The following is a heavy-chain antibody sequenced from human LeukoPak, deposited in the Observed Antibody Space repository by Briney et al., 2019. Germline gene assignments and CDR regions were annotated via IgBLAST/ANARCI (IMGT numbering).Heavy chain of an antibody. Sequence: PSETLSLTCAVYGGSFSGYYWSWIRQPPGKGLEWIGEINHSGSTNYNPSLKSRVTISVDTSKNQFSLKLSSVTAADTAVYYCARRRGGIAARPDGDWGQGTLVTVSS. CDR2: INHSGST. D-gene: IGHD6-6*01. J-gene: IGHJ4*02. V-gene: IGHV4-34*01. CDR3: ARRRGGIAARPDGD. CDR1: GGSFSGYY.